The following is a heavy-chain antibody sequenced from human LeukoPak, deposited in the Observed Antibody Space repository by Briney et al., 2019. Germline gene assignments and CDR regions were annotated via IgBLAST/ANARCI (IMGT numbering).Heavy chain of an antibody. J-gene: IGHJ4*02. D-gene: IGHD3-22*01. Sequence: GESLKISCEGPGYSFTSYWIGWVRQMPGKGLEWMGIIYPGDSDTRYSPSFQGQVTISADKSISTAYLQWSSLKASDTAMYYCALRPYWDSSGYGYRDYWGQGTLVTVSS. CDR1: GYSFTSYW. V-gene: IGHV5-51*01. CDR2: IYPGDSDT. CDR3: ALRPYWDSSGYGYRDY.